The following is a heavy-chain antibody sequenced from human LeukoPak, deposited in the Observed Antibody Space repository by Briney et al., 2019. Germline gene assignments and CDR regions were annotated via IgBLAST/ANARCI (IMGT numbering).Heavy chain of an antibody. CDR1: GYTFTGYY. D-gene: IGHD5-24*01. Sequence: GASVKVSCKASGYTFTGYYMHWVRPAPGQGLEWMGRIIPILGIANYAQKFQGRVTITADKSTSTAYMELSSLRSEDTAVYYCARDPEGRRDGYGVDYWGQGTLVTVSS. V-gene: IGHV1-69*04. CDR3: ARDPEGRRDGYGVDY. CDR2: IIPILGIA. J-gene: IGHJ4*02.